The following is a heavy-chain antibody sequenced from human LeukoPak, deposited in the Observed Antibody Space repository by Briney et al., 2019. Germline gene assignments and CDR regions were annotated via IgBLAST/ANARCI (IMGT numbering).Heavy chain of an antibody. CDR2: ISGIGGST. D-gene: IGHD6-19*01. J-gene: IGHJ4*02. CDR3: AGGTFYSAYSSGCDY. V-gene: IGHV3-23*01. Sequence: PGGSLRLSCAASGFTFSSYAMSWVRQAPGKGLEWVSAISGIGGSTYYADSVKGRFTISRDNAKNSLYLQMNSLRAEDTAVYYCAGGTFYSAYSSGCDYWGQGTLVTVSS. CDR1: GFTFSSYA.